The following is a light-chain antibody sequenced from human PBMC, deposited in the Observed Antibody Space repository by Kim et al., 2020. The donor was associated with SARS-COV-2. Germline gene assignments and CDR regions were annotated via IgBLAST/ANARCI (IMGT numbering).Light chain of an antibody. CDR2: WSD. CDR3: AVWDDSLNGVL. CDR1: SSRLVGNS. Sequence: GQSVTSTCSGRSSRLVGNSVSWYQQLPGPAPKLRIYWSDERPSGVPDRFSGSKSGTSASVAISGLQSEDEADYYCAVWDDSLNGVLFGGGTKVTVL. J-gene: IGLJ2*01. V-gene: IGLV1-44*01.